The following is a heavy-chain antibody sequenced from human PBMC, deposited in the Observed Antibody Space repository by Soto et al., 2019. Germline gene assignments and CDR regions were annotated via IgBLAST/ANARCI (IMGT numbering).Heavy chain of an antibody. D-gene: IGHD1-1*01. J-gene: IGHJ5*02. CDR2: TRYTSKWSY. Sequence: PSQTLSLPCAISGDSVSSPSATWEWIRQTPSRGVEWLGRTRYTSKWSYEYALSVKGRITISPDTSKNHFSLQFDSVTPEDTAVYYCLRFDWNDAGSWGQGTLVTVSS. CDR3: LRFDWNDAGS. V-gene: IGHV6-1*01. CDR1: GDSVSSPSAT.